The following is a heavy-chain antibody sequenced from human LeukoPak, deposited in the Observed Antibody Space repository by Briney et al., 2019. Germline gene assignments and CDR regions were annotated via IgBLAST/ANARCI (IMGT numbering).Heavy chain of an antibody. D-gene: IGHD1-26*01. J-gene: IGHJ3*02. Sequence: PSETLSLTYTVAGGSISSYYWNWIRQPPGKGLEWIGYIYYSGGTNYNSSLNSRVTISVDTSKNQFSLKLTSVTAADTAVYYGAREGVGATDDAFDIWGQGTMVTVSS. CDR3: AREGVGATDDAFDI. CDR1: GGSISSYY. V-gene: IGHV4-59*01. CDR2: IYYSGGT.